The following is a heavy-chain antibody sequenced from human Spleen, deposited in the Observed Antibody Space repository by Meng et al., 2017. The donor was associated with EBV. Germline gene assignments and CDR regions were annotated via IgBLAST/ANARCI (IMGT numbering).Heavy chain of an antibody. Sequence: QVQLVDAGGGVWQPWGSLRLSFATSGFRFYNSGMDWVRQAPGKGLEWVAVSWFSGSQEYYADSVKGRFTISRDNSNNTLFLQMDNLRAEDTATYYCARGKYSGYDPLDYWGHGTLVTVSS. CDR2: SWFSGSQE. D-gene: IGHD5-12*01. CDR1: GFRFYNSG. V-gene: IGHV3-33*01. CDR3: ARGKYSGYDPLDY. J-gene: IGHJ4*01.